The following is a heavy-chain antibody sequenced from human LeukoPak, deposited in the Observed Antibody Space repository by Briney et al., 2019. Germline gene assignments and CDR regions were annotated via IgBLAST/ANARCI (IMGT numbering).Heavy chain of an antibody. CDR1: GFTVSSNP. Sequence: GGSLRLSCAASGFTVSSNPMSWVRQAPGKGLEWVSVTYSAGRSFYADSVKGRFTVSTDNSKNTLYLQRSSLRAEDTALYYCARTTPTVTTSSDLWGRGTLVTVSS. CDR3: ARTTPTVTTSSDL. J-gene: IGHJ2*01. D-gene: IGHD4-17*01. CDR2: TYSAGRS. V-gene: IGHV3-53*01.